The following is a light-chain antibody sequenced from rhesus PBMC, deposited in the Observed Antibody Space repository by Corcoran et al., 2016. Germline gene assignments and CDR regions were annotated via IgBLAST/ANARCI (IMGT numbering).Light chain of an antibody. Sequence: DIVMTQTPLSLPVTPGEPASISCRSSQSLLNSKGYTYLFWYLQKPGHSPPRLFYLGSNRASGVPDRFSGSGSGNVVTLKISRVEAWDVGVYYCLQDIQLPRTFGKGTNVEIK. CDR2: LGS. J-gene: IGKJ1*01. CDR3: LQDIQLPRT. V-gene: IGKV2-78*01. CDR1: QSLLNSKGYTY.